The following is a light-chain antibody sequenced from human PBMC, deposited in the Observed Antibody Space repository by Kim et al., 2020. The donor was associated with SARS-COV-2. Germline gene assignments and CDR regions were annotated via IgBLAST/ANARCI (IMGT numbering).Light chain of an antibody. CDR1: SSNIGAGYD. CDR3: QSYDSSLSGYVV. J-gene: IGLJ2*01. Sequence: LTISCTGSSSNIGAGYDVHWYQQLPGTAPKLLIYGNSNRPSGVPDRFSGSKSGTSASLAITGLQAEDEADYYCQSYDSSLSGYVVFGGGTQLTV. V-gene: IGLV1-40*01. CDR2: GNS.